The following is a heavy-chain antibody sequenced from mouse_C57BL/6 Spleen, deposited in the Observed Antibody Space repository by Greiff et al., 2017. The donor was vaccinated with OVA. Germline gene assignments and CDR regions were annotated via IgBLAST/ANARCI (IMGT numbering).Heavy chain of an antibody. V-gene: IGHV1-81*01. CDR2: IYPRSGNT. CDR1: GYTFTSYG. CDR3: ARGLDSSGLFAY. J-gene: IGHJ3*01. Sequence: QVQLKQSGAELARPGASVKLSCKASGYTFTSYGISWVKQRTGQGLEWIGEIYPRSGNTYYNEKFKGKATLTADKSSSTAYMELRSLTSEDSAVYFCARGLDSSGLFAYWGQGTLVTVSA. D-gene: IGHD3-2*02.